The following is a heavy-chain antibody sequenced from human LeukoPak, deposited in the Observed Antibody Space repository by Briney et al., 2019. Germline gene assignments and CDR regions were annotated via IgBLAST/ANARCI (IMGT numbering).Heavy chain of an antibody. CDR3: ARGYDGSGYYYRNWYFDL. V-gene: IGHV4-34*01. J-gene: IGHJ2*01. CDR1: GGSFSGYY. Sequence: SEALSLTCAVYGGSFSGYYWSWIRQPPGKGLEWIGEINHSGSTNYNPSLKSRVTISVDTSKNQFSLKLSSVTAADTAVYYCARGYDGSGYYYRNWYFDLWGRGTLVTVSS. D-gene: IGHD3-22*01. CDR2: INHSGST.